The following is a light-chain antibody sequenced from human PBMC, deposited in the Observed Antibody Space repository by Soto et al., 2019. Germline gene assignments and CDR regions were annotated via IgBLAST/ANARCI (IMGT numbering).Light chain of an antibody. CDR1: QTVGSN. CDR3: QESYSPLWGT. Sequence: EIVMTQSPATLSVSPGERATLSCRASQTVGSNLAWYQQKAGQAPRLLIFAASARATGIPARFSGSGSGTEFSLTISSLQSEDFAVYYCQESYSPLWGTFGQGTKVDIK. V-gene: IGKV3-15*01. CDR2: AAS. J-gene: IGKJ1*01.